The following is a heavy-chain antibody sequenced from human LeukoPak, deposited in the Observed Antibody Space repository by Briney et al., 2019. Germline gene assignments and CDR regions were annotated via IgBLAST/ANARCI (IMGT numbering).Heavy chain of an antibody. J-gene: IGHJ1*01. CDR2: IIGSGRGT. CDR1: RFTFSRYG. V-gene: IGHV3-23*01. CDR3: AADPNGDYIEAWGY. D-gene: IGHD2-8*01. Sequence: GGSLRLSCAGSRFTFSRYGMAWVRQAPGKGLEWVSAIIGSGRGTEYAEFAKGRFTISRDNSRNTLFLDMTNVRAEDTAVYYCAADPNGDYIEAWGYWGRGTLVTVSS.